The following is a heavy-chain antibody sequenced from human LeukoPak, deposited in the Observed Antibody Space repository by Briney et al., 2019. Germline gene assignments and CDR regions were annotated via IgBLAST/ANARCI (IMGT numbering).Heavy chain of an antibody. CDR3: ARHGTGYSSSWYIF. CDR1: GGSISSSSYY. J-gene: IGHJ4*02. D-gene: IGHD6-13*01. V-gene: IGHV4-39*01. CDR2: IYYSGST. Sequence: SETLSLTCTVSGGSISSSSYYWGWIRQPPGKGLEWIGSIYYSGSTYYNPSLKSRVTISVDTSRNQFSLKLSSVTAADTAVYYCARHGTGYSSSWYIFGGQGTLVTVSS.